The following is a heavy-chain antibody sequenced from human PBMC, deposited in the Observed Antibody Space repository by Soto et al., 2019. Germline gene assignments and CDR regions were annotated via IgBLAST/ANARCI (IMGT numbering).Heavy chain of an antibody. CDR1: GFTFSNYA. Sequence: QVQLVESGGGVVQPGRSLRLSCAASGFTFSNYAMHWVRQAPGKGLEWVALISYDGSNKYYADSVKGRFTISRDNSKNGLYLQMDSLRAEDTAVYYCARGAGLYDSSGFYYGYWGQGTLVTVSS. D-gene: IGHD3-22*01. CDR2: ISYDGSNK. V-gene: IGHV3-30-3*01. J-gene: IGHJ4*02. CDR3: ARGAGLYDSSGFYYGY.